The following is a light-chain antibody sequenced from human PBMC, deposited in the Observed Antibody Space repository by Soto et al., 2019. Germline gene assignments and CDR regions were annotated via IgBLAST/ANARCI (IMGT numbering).Light chain of an antibody. J-gene: IGKJ1*01. V-gene: IGKV3-15*01. CDR2: GAS. Sequence: EIVMTQPPATLSVSPGDRATLSCRASQSVSSNLAWYQQKPGQAPRLLIYGASTRATGIPARFSGSGSGTEFTLTISSLQSEDFAVYYCQQYNNWPRTFGQGTKVDIK. CDR1: QSVSSN. CDR3: QQYNNWPRT.